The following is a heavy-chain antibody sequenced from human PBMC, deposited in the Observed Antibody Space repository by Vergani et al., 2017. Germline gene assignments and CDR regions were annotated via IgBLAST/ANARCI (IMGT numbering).Heavy chain of an antibody. Sequence: QVQLVQSGAEVKKPGSSVKVSCKASGGTFSSYAISWVRQAPGQGLEWMGRIIPILGIANYAQKFQGRVTITADKSTSTAYMELSSLRSEDTAVYYCAGVALYYYDSSGYYYHGAFDIWGQGTMVTVSS. CDR2: IIPILGIA. CDR1: GGTFSSYA. J-gene: IGHJ3*02. D-gene: IGHD3-22*01. CDR3: AGVALYYYDSSGYYYHGAFDI. V-gene: IGHV1-69*04.